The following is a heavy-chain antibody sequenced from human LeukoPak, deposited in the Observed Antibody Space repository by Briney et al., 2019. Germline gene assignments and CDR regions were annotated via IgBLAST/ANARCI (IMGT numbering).Heavy chain of an antibody. J-gene: IGHJ5*02. Sequence: GRSLRLSYAASGFTFDDYAMSWVRQAPGKGLEWVSAISGSGGSTYYADSVKGRFTISRDNSKNTLYLQMNSLRAEDTAVYYCAKAPSIVVVPAASPLRAWFDPWGQGTLVTVSS. V-gene: IGHV3-23*01. CDR3: AKAPSIVVVPAASPLRAWFDP. CDR1: GFTFDDYA. D-gene: IGHD2-2*01. CDR2: ISGSGGST.